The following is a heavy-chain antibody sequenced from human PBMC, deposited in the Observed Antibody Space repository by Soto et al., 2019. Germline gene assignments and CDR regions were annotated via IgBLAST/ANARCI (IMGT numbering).Heavy chain of an antibody. CDR1: GFTFSNYG. V-gene: IGHV3-23*01. CDR3: ARIVPGTWFGDY. D-gene: IGHD6-19*01. CDR2: TSDGST. J-gene: IGHJ4*02. Sequence: EVQLLGSGGGSVQPGGSLRLSCAASGFTFSNYGMTWVRQAPGKGLEWLSATSDGSTFYRESVKGRFTMSRDDSINMLFLHMSSLRAEDTATYYCARIVPGTWFGDYWGQGILVSVSS.